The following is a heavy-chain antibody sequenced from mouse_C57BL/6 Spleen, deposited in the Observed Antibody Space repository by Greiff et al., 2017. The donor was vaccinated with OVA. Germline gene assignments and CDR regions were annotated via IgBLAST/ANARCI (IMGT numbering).Heavy chain of an antibody. Sequence: VQLQQSGAELMKPGASVQLSCKATGYTFTGYWIAWVKQRPGHGLEWIGELLPGRGSTNYNEKFKGKATCTADTSSNTAYMQLSSLTTADSAIYYCARGGKLNSGAMDYWGQGTSVTVSS. CDR1: GYTFTGYW. CDR3: ARGGKLNSGAMDY. CDR2: LLPGRGST. J-gene: IGHJ4*01. V-gene: IGHV1-9*01. D-gene: IGHD3-2*02.